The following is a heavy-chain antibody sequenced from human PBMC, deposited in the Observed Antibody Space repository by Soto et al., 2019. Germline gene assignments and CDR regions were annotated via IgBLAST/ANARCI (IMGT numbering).Heavy chain of an antibody. CDR2: IIPILGIA. CDR3: AMARYSGYGLSYFDY. Sequence: XVKVSCKASGGTFSSYTISWVLQAPGQGLEWMGRIIPILGIANYAQKFQGRVTITADKSTSTAYMELSSLRSEDTAVYYCAMARYSGYGLSYFDYWGQGTLVTVSS. CDR1: GGTFSSYT. V-gene: IGHV1-69*02. J-gene: IGHJ4*02. D-gene: IGHD5-12*01.